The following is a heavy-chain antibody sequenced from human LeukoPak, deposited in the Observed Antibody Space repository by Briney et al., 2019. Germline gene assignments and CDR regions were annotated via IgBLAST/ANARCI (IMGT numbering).Heavy chain of an antibody. CDR2: FHPGGSES. Sequence: GESLKISCKGSGYSFNSHWIGWVRQRPGKGLEWMGIFHPGGSESRYSPSFQGQVTMSSDQTITTAYLQWNTLKASDTAMYFCARTIAFYYDSSSYMDFWGQGTLVTVSS. D-gene: IGHD3-22*01. CDR3: ARTIAFYYDSSSYMDF. CDR1: GYSFNSHW. V-gene: IGHV5-51*01. J-gene: IGHJ4*02.